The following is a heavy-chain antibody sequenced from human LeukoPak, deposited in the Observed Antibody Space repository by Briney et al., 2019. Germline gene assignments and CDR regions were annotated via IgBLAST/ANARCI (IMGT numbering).Heavy chain of an antibody. J-gene: IGHJ4*02. Sequence: GESLKISCKGSGYSFTNYWIAWVRQMPGKGLEWMGIIYPGDSDTRYSPSFQGQVTISADKSISTAYLQWSSLKASDTAIYYCARRLDYGGNSHGYWGQGTLVTVPS. V-gene: IGHV5-51*01. CDR2: IYPGDSDT. D-gene: IGHD4-23*01. CDR1: GYSFTNYW. CDR3: ARRLDYGGNSHGY.